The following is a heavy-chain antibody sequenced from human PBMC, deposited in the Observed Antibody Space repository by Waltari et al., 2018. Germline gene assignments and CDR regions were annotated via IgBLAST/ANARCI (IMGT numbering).Heavy chain of an antibody. J-gene: IGHJ4*02. V-gene: IGHV4-59*11. D-gene: IGHD5-12*01. CDR2: IYYSGST. CDR1: GGSISSHY. Sequence: QVQLQESGPGLVKPSETLSLTCTVSGGSISSHYWSWIRQPPGEGLEWIGYIYYSGSTHSTPSLKRRVTISVDTSKIQFSQKLSSVTAADTAVYYCASCRDGYRPHFDYWGQGTLVTVSS. CDR3: ASCRDGYRPHFDY.